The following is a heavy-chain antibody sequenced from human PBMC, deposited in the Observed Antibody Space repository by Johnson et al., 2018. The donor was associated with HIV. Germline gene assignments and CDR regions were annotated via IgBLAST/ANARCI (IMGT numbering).Heavy chain of an antibody. D-gene: IGHD6-6*01. CDR2: ISYDGSNK. CDR3: ARAEQLAGGAFDI. J-gene: IGHJ3*02. Sequence: VQLVESGGGVVQPGGSLRLSCAASGFNFNGFGMYWVRQAPGKGLEWVAVISYDGSNKYYADSVKGRFTISRDNSKNTLYLQMNSLRAEDTAVYYCARAEQLAGGAFDIWGQGTMVTVSA. CDR1: GFNFNGFG. V-gene: IGHV3-30*19.